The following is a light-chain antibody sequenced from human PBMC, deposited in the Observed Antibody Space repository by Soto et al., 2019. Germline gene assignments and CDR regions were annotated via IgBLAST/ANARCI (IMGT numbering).Light chain of an antibody. CDR1: QSVSTN. CDR2: GPS. V-gene: IGKV3-15*01. Sequence: ENVLTQSPATLSVSPGERATLSCRASQSVSTNLAWYQQKPGQAPRLLIYGPSTRASGIPARFSGSGSGRDFTLTISSLQSEDFAVYYCHQYDDWPPAFGQGTKVDI. CDR3: HQYDDWPPA. J-gene: IGKJ1*01.